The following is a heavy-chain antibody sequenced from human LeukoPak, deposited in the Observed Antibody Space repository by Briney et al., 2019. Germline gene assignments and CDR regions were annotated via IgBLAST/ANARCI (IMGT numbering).Heavy chain of an antibody. CDR2: IKQDGSEK. Sequence: GGSLRLSCVASGFTFSSRDWMTWVRPALGKGLERVANIKQDGSEKNYVDSVKGRFTISRDNAKNSLYLQMNSLRAEDTAVYYCARLSLKVLEWSPTKGKETHYFDYWGQGTLVTVSS. J-gene: IGHJ4*02. CDR3: ARLSLKVLEWSPTKGKETHYFDY. V-gene: IGHV3-7*01. D-gene: IGHD3-3*01. CDR1: GFTFSSRDW.